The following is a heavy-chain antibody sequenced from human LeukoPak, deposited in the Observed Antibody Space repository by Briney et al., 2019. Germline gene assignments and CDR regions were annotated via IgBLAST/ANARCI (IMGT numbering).Heavy chain of an antibody. D-gene: IGHD5-12*01. Sequence: SVKVSCKASGGTFSSYAISWVRQAPGQGLEWMGGIIPIFDTTNYAQKFQGRVTITADESTSTAYMELSRLRSDDTAVYYCARDPGGYSGYDAPWGQGTLVTVSS. CDR1: GGTFSSYA. V-gene: IGHV1-69*13. CDR3: ARDPGGYSGYDAP. J-gene: IGHJ5*02. CDR2: IIPIFDTT.